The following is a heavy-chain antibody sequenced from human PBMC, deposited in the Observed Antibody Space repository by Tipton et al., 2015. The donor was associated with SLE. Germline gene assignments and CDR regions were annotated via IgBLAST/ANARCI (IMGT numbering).Heavy chain of an antibody. CDR1: GGTFTNYA. Sequence: QVQLVQSGAEVKKPGSSVKVSCKASGGTFTNYAISWVRQAPGQGLEWMGGIIPLFGTADYAQKFQGRVAITADESTNTAYMELSSLRSDDTAVYYCARENGYYLDSWGQGTLVTVSS. CDR3: ARENGYYLDS. V-gene: IGHV1-69*01. CDR2: IIPLFGTA. D-gene: IGHD2-2*03. J-gene: IGHJ4*02.